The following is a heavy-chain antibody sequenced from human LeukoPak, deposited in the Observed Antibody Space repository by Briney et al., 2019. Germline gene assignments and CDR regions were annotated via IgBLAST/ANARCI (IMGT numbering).Heavy chain of an antibody. J-gene: IGHJ3*02. Sequence: SETLSLTCTVSGGSISSYYWSWIRQSPGKGLEWIGYIYYSGSTYYNPSLKSRVTISVDTSKNQFSLKLSSVTAADTAVYYCARHRVSSIIVATILDAFDIWGQGTMVTVSS. CDR1: GGSISSYY. D-gene: IGHD5-12*01. V-gene: IGHV4-59*08. CDR3: ARHRVSSIIVATILDAFDI. CDR2: IYYSGST.